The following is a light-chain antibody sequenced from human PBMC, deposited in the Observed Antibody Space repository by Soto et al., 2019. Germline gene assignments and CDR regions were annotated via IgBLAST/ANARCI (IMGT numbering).Light chain of an antibody. CDR3: QQYGNSPRT. V-gene: IGKV3-20*01. CDR1: QSITNNF. Sequence: ETVLTQSPSTLSLSPGERATLSCRASQSITNNFLAWYQQKPGQAPRLLLYGASSRATGIPDRISGSGSGTDFTLTISRLEPEDFAMYYCQQYGNSPRTFGQGTKVEVK. J-gene: IGKJ1*01. CDR2: GAS.